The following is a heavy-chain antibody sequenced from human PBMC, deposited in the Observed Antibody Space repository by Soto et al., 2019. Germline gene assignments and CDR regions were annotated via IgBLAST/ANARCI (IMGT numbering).Heavy chain of an antibody. CDR3: AKSPRGEMATD. CDR1: GYTFINYH. Sequence: QVQLVQSGGEVKKPGASVTVSCKASGYTFINYHITWVRQAPGQGLEWMAWINTYNGMTDYAQRFQGRVTMTRDTSTCTAYMELRNLGSDDTALYFCAKSPRGEMATDWGQGTLVTVSS. V-gene: IGHV1-18*01. J-gene: IGHJ4*02. D-gene: IGHD5-12*01. CDR2: INTYNGMT.